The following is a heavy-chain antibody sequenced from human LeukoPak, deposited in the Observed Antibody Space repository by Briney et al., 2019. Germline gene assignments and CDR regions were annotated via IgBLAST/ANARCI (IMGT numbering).Heavy chain of an antibody. Sequence: GASVKVSCKVSGYTLTELFMHWVRQAPGKGLEWMGGFDPEDGETIYAQKFQGRVTMTEDTSTDTAYMELSSLRSEDTAVYYCATAGYCSGGSCYSRSYYGMDVWGKGTTVTVSS. CDR1: GYTLTELF. CDR2: FDPEDGET. CDR3: ATAGYCSGGSCYSRSYYGMDV. V-gene: IGHV1-24*01. D-gene: IGHD2-15*01. J-gene: IGHJ6*04.